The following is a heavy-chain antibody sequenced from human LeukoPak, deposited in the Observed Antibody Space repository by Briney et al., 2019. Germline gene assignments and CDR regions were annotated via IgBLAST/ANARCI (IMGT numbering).Heavy chain of an antibody. V-gene: IGHV3-74*01. D-gene: IGHD1-26*01. CDR1: GFTFSSYW. Sequence: AGGSLRLSCGASGFTFSSYWMHWVRQAPGKGLVWVSRINSDGSSTSYADSVKGRFTISRDNAKNTLYLQMNSLRAEDTAVYYCARTVYSGSYYNYWGQGTLVTVSS. CDR3: ARTVYSGSYYNY. J-gene: IGHJ4*02. CDR2: INSDGSST.